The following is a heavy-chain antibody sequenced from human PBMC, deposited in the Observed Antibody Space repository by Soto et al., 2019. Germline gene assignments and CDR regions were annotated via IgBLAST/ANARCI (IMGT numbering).Heavy chain of an antibody. CDR1: GFTFSSYW. J-gene: IGHJ1*01. CDR2: INPDGSAK. V-gene: IGHV3-7*01. D-gene: IGHD2-8*02. CDR3: AAPPTGNGYFNP. Sequence: EVQLVESGGGLVQPGGSLRLSCAASGFTFSSYWMTWLRQAPGKGLEWVANINPDGSAKYYVDSVKGRFTISRDNAKNSLYLQINSLRVEDKAVYYCAAPPTGNGYFNPWGKGALVTVSS.